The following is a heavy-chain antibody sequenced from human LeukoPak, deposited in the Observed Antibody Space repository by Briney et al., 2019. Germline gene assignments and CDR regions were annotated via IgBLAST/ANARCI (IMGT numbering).Heavy chain of an antibody. D-gene: IGHD6-6*01. Sequence: GGSLRLSCAASGGTFSSYGMSWVRQAPGKGLEWVAAISGSGGSTYYADSVKGRFTISRDHSKNTLYLQMTSLRAEDTAVYYCAKCRSKLVAHDAFDIWGQGTIVTVSS. CDR2: ISGSGGST. J-gene: IGHJ3*02. CDR3: AKCRSKLVAHDAFDI. CDR1: GGTFSSYG. V-gene: IGHV3-23*01.